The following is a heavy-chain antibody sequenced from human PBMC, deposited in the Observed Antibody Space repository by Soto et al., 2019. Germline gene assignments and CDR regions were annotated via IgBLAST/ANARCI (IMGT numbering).Heavy chain of an antibody. J-gene: IGHJ4*02. V-gene: IGHV3-9*01. CDR3: AKGDYGDYSLSDY. CDR1: GFTFDDYA. CDR2: ITWNRASI. D-gene: IGHD4-17*01. Sequence: EVQLVESGGGLVQPGRSLRLSCAASGFTFDDYAMHWVRQAPGRGLEWVSGITWNRASIGYADSVKGRFTISRDNAKNSLYLQMDSRRTEDTALYYCAKGDYGDYSLSDYWGQGTLVTVSS.